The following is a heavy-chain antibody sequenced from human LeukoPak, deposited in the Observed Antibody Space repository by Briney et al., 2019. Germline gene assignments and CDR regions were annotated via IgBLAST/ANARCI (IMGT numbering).Heavy chain of an antibody. CDR3: ANHLACGSTSCPPFDD. D-gene: IGHD2-2*01. Sequence: GGSLRLSCAASGFTFDDHAMHWVRQAPGKGLEWVSSISNDGKYIYYADSVKGRFTISRDNAKSSLYLQMNSLRAEDTSVYYCANHLACGSTSCPPFDDWGQGTLVTVSS. V-gene: IGHV3-21*01. J-gene: IGHJ4*02. CDR2: ISNDGKYI. CDR1: GFTFDDHA.